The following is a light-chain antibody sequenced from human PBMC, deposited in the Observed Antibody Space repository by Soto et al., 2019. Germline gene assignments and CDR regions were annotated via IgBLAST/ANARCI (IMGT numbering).Light chain of an antibody. CDR3: QHSGGFRWT. CDR2: GAS. CDR1: QSVSSSH. J-gene: IGKJ1*01. V-gene: IGKV3-20*01. Sequence: EILFTQSPDTLSLSPGERATLSCRASQSVSSSHLAWYQQKPGQAPRRLIYGASSRATGIPDRFSGRGFGTDFTLTISRLEPEDFAVYYCQHSGGFRWTFGLGTKVDI.